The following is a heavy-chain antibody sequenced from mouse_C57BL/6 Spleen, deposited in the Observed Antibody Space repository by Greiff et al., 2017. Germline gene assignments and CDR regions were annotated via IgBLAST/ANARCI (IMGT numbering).Heavy chain of an antibody. J-gene: IGHJ1*03. D-gene: IGHD3-3*01. V-gene: IGHV1-64*01. CDR3: ARGGDAGYFDV. CDR1: GYTFTSYW. CDR2: IHPNSGST. Sequence: QVQLQQPGAELVKPGASVKLSCKASGYTFTSYWMHWVKQRPGQGLEWIGMIHPNSGSTNYNAKFKSKATLTVDKSSSTAYMQLSSLTSEDSAVYYCARGGDAGYFDVWGTGTTVTVSS.